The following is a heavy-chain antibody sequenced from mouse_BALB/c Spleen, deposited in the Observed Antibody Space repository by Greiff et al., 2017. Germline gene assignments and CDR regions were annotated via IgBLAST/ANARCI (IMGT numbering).Heavy chain of an antibody. V-gene: IGHV5-12-1*01. D-gene: IGHD2-1*01. Sequence: LVESGGGLVKPGGSLKLSCAASGFAFSSYDMSWVRQTPEKRLEWVAYISSGGGSTYYPDTVKGRFTISRVNAKNTLYLQMSSLKSEDTAMYYCARHYGNHYYAMDYWGQGTSVTVSA. CDR2: ISSGGGST. CDR3: ARHYGNHYYAMDY. CDR1: GFAFSSYD. J-gene: IGHJ4*01.